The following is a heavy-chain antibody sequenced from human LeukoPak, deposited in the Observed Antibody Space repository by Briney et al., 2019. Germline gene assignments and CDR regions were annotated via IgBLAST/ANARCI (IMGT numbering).Heavy chain of an antibody. V-gene: IGHV4-38-2*02. CDR2: IHDIGST. CDR3: AREMDYYDSSGYDAFDI. J-gene: IGHJ3*02. Sequence: PSETLSLTCTVSGYSTTSGYFWGWIRQPRGKGLEWIWSIHDIGSTYYTPSLKIPITISIDTSKNQFSLKLSSVTAAEPAVYYCAREMDYYDSSGYDAFDIWGQGTMVTVS. CDR1: GYSTTSGYF. D-gene: IGHD3-22*01.